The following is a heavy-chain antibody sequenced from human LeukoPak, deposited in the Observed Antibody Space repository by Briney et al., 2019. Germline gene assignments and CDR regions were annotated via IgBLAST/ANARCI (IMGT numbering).Heavy chain of an antibody. CDR1: GFTFSSYS. V-gene: IGHV3-21*01. D-gene: IGHD3-10*01. Sequence: PGGSLRLSCAASGFTFSSYSMNWVRQAPGKGLEWVSSISSSSGYIYYADSVKGRFTISRDNAKNSLYLQMDSLRAEDTAMYYCASGSLHDYWGQGTLVTVSS. J-gene: IGHJ4*02. CDR3: ASGSLHDY. CDR2: ISSSSGYI.